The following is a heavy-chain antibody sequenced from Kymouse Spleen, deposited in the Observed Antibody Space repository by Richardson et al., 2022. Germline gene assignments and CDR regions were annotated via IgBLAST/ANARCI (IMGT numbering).Heavy chain of an antibody. CDR3: ARIAAAVNFDY. J-gene: IGHJ4*02. D-gene: IGHD6-13*01. CDR1: GGSFSGYY. Sequence: QVQLQQWGAGLLKPSETLSLTCAVYGGSFSGYYWSWIRQPPGKGLEWIGEINHSGSTNYNPSLKSRVTISVDTSKNQFSLKLSSVTAADTAVYYCARIAAAVNFDYWGQGTLVTVSS. V-gene: IGHV4-34*01. CDR2: INHSGST.